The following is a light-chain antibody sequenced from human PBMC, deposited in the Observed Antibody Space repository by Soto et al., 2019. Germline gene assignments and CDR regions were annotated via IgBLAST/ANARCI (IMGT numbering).Light chain of an antibody. CDR3: ASWDDSLSGVV. CDR2: NTT. Sequence: QAVVTQPPSASGTPGQGVSISCSGSSSNIGVHPVNWYQQVPGTAPKLLISNTTQRPSGVPDRFSGSKSGTSASLAISGLHSEDEADYHCASWDDSLSGVVFGGGTKVTVL. J-gene: IGLJ2*01. V-gene: IGLV1-44*01. CDR1: SSNIGVHP.